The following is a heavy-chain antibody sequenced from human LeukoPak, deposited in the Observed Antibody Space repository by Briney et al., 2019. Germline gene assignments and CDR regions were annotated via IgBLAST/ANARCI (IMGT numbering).Heavy chain of an antibody. V-gene: IGHV3-23*01. CDR2: ISGSGGST. Sequence: GGSLRLSCAASGFTFSSYAMSWVRQAPGKGLEWVSAISGSGGSTYYADSVKGRFTISRDNSKNTLYLQMNSLRAEDTAVYYCAKGGYCSGGSCYAMGPTDLYFDYWGQGTLVTVSS. CDR3: AKGGYCSGGSCYAMGPTDLYFDY. CDR1: GFTFSSYA. D-gene: IGHD2-15*01. J-gene: IGHJ4*02.